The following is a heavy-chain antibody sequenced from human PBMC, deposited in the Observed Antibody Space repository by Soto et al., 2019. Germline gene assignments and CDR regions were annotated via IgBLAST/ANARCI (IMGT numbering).Heavy chain of an antibody. CDR2: ISGSGGST. D-gene: IGHD3-3*01. CDR3: AEAHLEWLSSPNAFDI. V-gene: IGHV3-23*01. Sequence: PGGSLRLSYAASGFTFSSYGMSWVRQAQGKGLEWVSAISGSGGSTYYADSVKGRFTISRDNSKNTLYLQMNSLRAEDTAVYYCAEAHLEWLSSPNAFDIWGQGTMVTVSS. J-gene: IGHJ3*02. CDR1: GFTFSSYG.